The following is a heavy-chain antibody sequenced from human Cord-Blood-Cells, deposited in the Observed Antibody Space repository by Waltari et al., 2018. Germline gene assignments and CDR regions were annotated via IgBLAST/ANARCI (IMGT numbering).Heavy chain of an antibody. Sequence: QVQLQQSGPGLVQPSQTLSLTCAISGDSVYSNSAAWTWIRQSPSSRLEWLGRTYYRSKWYNDYAVSMKSRITINPDTSKNQFYLQLNSVTPEDTAVYYCARDHCSSTSCYNYWYFDLWGRGTLVTVSS. CDR2: TYYRSKWYN. V-gene: IGHV6-1*01. CDR1: GDSVYSNSAA. CDR3: ARDHCSSTSCYNYWYFDL. D-gene: IGHD2-2*02. J-gene: IGHJ2*01.